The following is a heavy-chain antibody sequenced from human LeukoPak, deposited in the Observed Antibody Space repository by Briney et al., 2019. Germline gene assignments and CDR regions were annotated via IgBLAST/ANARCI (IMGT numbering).Heavy chain of an antibody. V-gene: IGHV4-31*03. CDR1: GVSISSGGYY. D-gene: IGHD2-2*02. Sequence: SETLSLTCTVSGVSISSGGYYWSWIRQHPGKGLEWIGYIYYSGSTYYNPSLKSRVTISVDTSKNQFSLKLSSVTAADTAVYYCAREGGYCSSTSCYTLDYWGQGTLVTVSS. CDR2: IYYSGST. CDR3: AREGGYCSSTSCYTLDY. J-gene: IGHJ4*02.